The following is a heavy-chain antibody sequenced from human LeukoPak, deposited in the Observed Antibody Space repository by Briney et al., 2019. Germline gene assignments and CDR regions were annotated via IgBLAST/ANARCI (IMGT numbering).Heavy chain of an antibody. D-gene: IGHD1-26*01. CDR1: GFTFSNAW. CDR2: IKSRADGGTT. CDR3: AGSPHWYFDY. J-gene: IGHJ4*02. V-gene: IGHV3-15*01. Sequence: GGSLRLSCAASGFTFSNAWMSWVRQAPGKGLEWVGRIKSRADGGTTDYAAPVKGRFIFSRDDSKNTLFLQMNSLKTDDTALYFCAGSPHWYFDYWGQGTLVTVSS.